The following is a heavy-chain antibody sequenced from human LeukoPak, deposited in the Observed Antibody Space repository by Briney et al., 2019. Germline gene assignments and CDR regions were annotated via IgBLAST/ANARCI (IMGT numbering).Heavy chain of an antibody. V-gene: IGHV1-18*01. CDR2: ITAYNGNT. Sequence: ASVRVSCKASGYTFRNYAITWVRQAPGQGLERMGWITAYNGNTDYAQKFKGRVTMTTDTSTATAYMELRNLESDDTAVYYCARDCSGGTCYSFWLDPWGQGTLVTVSS. CDR1: GYTFRNYA. D-gene: IGHD2-15*01. J-gene: IGHJ5*02. CDR3: ARDCSGGTCYSFWLDP.